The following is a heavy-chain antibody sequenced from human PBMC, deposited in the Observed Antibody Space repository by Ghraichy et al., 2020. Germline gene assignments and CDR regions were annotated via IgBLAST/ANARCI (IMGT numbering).Heavy chain of an antibody. CDR2: IDWDDDK. CDR3: ARIRFEPQGGEPGTGTTDYGMDV. V-gene: IGHV2-70*01. J-gene: IGHJ6*02. D-gene: IGHD1-7*01. Sequence: SGPTLVKPTQTLTLTCTFSGFSLSTSGMCVSWIRQPPGKALEWLALIDWDDDKYYSTSLKTRLTISKDTSKNQVVLTMTNMDPVDTATYYCARIRFEPQGGEPGTGTTDYGMDVWGQGTTVTVSS. CDR1: GFSLSTSGMC.